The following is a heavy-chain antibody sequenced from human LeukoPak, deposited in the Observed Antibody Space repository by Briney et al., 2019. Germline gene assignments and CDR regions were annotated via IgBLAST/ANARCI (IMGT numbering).Heavy chain of an antibody. Sequence: SETLSLTGTVSSDSIYSSNYYWGWIRQPPGKGLEWIGSIYYSGSTYYNSSLKSRVTISVDTSKNQFSLKLSSLTAADTAVYYCARAAYCGGDCYLFDYWGQGTLVTVFS. CDR3: ARAAYCGGDCYLFDY. CDR2: IYYSGST. D-gene: IGHD2-21*02. CDR1: SDSIYSSNYY. V-gene: IGHV4-39*01. J-gene: IGHJ4*02.